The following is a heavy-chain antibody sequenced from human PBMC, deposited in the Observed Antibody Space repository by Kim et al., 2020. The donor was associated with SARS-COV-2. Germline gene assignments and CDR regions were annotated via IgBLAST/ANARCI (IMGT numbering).Heavy chain of an antibody. D-gene: IGHD2-15*01. CDR1: GFIFSSHE. V-gene: IGHV3-48*03. CDR2: ISSSGDT. Sequence: GGSLRLSCATSGFIFSSHEMNWVRQTPGKGLEWLSYISSSGDTYYADSVKGRFIISRDNAKNSLYLQMNTLRAEDTAVYYCVRDARVARGQSRRFDPWGQGTRVTVST. CDR3: VRDARVARGQSRRFDP. J-gene: IGHJ5*02.